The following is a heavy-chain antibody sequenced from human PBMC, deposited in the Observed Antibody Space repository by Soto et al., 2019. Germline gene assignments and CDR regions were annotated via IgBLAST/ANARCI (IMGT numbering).Heavy chain of an antibody. Sequence: QITLKESGPTLVKPTQTLTLTCTFSGLSLSTTGVGVGWIRQPPEKALEWLALIYWVDDKRYSPSLKSRLTITKDTSKNQVVLTMTNMDPVDTAIYYCVQSRCGGDCLQSYSSHSYYGLDVWGQGTTVTVSS. D-gene: IGHD2-21*02. CDR3: VQSRCGGDCLQSYSSHSYYGLDV. CDR1: GLSLSTTGVG. J-gene: IGHJ6*02. V-gene: IGHV2-5*02. CDR2: IYWVDDK.